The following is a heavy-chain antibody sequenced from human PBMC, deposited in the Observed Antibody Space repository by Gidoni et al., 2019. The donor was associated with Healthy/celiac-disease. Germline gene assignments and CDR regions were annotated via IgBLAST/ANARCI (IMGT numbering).Heavy chain of an antibody. CDR1: GGSISSYY. J-gene: IGHJ3*02. CDR2: IYYSGST. D-gene: IGHD3-16*01. CDR3: ARDPTVVTFGGLRLGNAFDI. V-gene: IGHV4-59*01. Sequence: QVQLQESGPGLVKPSETLSLTCTVSGGSISSYYWSWIRQPPGKGLEWIGYIYYSGSTNYNPSLKSRVTISVDTSKNQFSLKLSSVTAADTAVYYCARDPTVVTFGGLRLGNAFDIWGQGTMVTVSS.